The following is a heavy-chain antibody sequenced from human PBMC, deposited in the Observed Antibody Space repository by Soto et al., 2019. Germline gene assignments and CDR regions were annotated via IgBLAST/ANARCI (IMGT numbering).Heavy chain of an antibody. J-gene: IGHJ4*02. Sequence: QVQLQQWGAGLLKPSETLSLTCAVYGGSFSPFYWSWIRQPPGKGLEWIGEINHSGSTNYNPSLKSRVTISVDTSKNQFSLKLSSATAADTAMYYCARGRDYWGQGTLVTVSS. CDR2: INHSGST. V-gene: IGHV4-34*01. CDR3: ARGRDY. CDR1: GGSFSPFY.